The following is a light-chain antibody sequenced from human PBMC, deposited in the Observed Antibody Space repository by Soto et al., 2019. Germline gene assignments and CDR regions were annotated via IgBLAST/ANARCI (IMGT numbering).Light chain of an antibody. V-gene: IGLV1-47*03. Sequence: QSVLTQPPSASGTPGQRVTISCSGSSPNIGSNYVYWYQQLPGTAPKLLIYTNDQRPSGVPDRFSGSKSGTSASLAISGLWSEDEADYYCAAWDESLSGVIFGGGTKLTVL. CDR1: SPNIGSNY. J-gene: IGLJ2*01. CDR2: TND. CDR3: AAWDESLSGVI.